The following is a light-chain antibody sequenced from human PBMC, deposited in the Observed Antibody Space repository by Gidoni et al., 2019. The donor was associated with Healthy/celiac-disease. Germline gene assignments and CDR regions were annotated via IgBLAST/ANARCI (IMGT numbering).Light chain of an antibody. Sequence: EIVLTQSPGTLSLSPGERATLSCRASQSVSSNYLAWYQQKPGQAPRPLIYGASSRATGIPDRFSGSGSETDFTLSISTLEAGDFAVYYGQQYGSSPGTFGQGTKLEIK. CDR1: QSVSSNY. CDR2: GAS. CDR3: QQYGSSPGT. V-gene: IGKV3-20*01. J-gene: IGKJ2*01.